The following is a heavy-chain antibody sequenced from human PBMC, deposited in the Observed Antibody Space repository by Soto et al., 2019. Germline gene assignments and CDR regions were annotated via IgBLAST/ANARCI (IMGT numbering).Heavy chain of an antibody. V-gene: IGHV3-30*18. J-gene: IGHJ4*02. CDR2: ISYDGSNK. D-gene: IGHD4-4*01. Sequence: QVQLVESGGGVVQPGRSLRLSCAASGFTFSSYGMHWVRQAPGKGLEWVAVISYDGSNKYYADSVKGRFTISRENSKNTLYLEINRPRAEDTAVYYCAKEESPVKVLNTLLDYWGQGTLVTVTS. CDR1: GFTFSSYG. CDR3: AKEESPVKVLNTLLDY.